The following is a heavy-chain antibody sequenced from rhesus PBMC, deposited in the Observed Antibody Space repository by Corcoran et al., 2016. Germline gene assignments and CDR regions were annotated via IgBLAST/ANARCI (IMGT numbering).Heavy chain of an antibody. D-gene: IGHD4-23*01. J-gene: IGHJ6*01. Sequence: QVQLQESGPGLVKPSETLPLTCAVSGGSIRGYYWNWIRQPPRKGREWVGYIGGSGGSTSYNPSLKSRVTISTDTSKNQFSLKLTSVTAADTGVYYCARNEYRHYGLDFWGQGVVVPVSS. CDR3: ARNEYRHYGLDF. CDR1: GGSIRGYY. V-gene: IGHV4S5*01. CDR2: IGGSGGST.